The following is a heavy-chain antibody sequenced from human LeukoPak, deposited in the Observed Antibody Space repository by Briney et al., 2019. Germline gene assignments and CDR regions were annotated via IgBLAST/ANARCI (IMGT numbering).Heavy chain of an antibody. J-gene: IGHJ4*02. D-gene: IGHD3-22*01. Sequence: GESLKISCKGSGYTFASSWIGWVRQMPGKGLEWMGIIYPGDSDTRYSPSFQGQVTISADKSITTAYLQWSSLKASDTAMYYCARPDYDSSGYYYVNYWGQGTLVTASS. CDR1: GYTFASSW. V-gene: IGHV5-51*01. CDR2: IYPGDSDT. CDR3: ARPDYDSSGYYYVNY.